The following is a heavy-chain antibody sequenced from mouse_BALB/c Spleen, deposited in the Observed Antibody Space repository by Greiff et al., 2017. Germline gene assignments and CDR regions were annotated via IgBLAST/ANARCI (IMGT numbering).Heavy chain of an antibody. J-gene: IGHJ2*01. V-gene: IGHV1-14*01. Sequence: VQLQQSGPELVKPGASVKMSCKASGYTFTSYVMHWVKQKPGQGLEWIGYINPYNDGTKYNEKFKGKATLTSDKSSSIAYMELSSLTSEDSAVYYCAAIYYDYDVDYWGQGTTLTVSS. D-gene: IGHD2-4*01. CDR1: GYTFTSYV. CDR3: AAIYYDYDVDY. CDR2: INPYNDGT.